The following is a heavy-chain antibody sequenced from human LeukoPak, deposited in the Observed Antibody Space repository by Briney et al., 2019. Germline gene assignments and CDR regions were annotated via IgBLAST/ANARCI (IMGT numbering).Heavy chain of an antibody. CDR2: MYSGGDT. D-gene: IGHD6-13*01. J-gene: IGHJ5*02. CDR1: GFTVSDNC. CDR3: ARDAPQVPAAGVLAS. V-gene: IGHV3-53*01. Sequence: GGSLRLSCAASGFTVSDNCMSWVRQAPGKGLEWVSVMYSGGDTYYANSVKGRFTFSSGISKNTLFLQMNGLTTEDTAMYYCARDAPQVPAAGVLASWGQGTLVTVSS.